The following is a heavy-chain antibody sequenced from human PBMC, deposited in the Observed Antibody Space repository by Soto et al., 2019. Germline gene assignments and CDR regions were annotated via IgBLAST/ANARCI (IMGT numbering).Heavy chain of an antibody. Sequence: GGSLRLSCAASGFTFDDYTMHWVRQAPGKGLEWVSLISWDGGSTYYADSVKGRFTISRDNSKNSLYLQMNSLRTEDTALYYCAKVRPIAAAHGTFDYWGQGTLVTVSS. CDR1: GFTFDDYT. CDR2: ISWDGGST. CDR3: AKVRPIAAAHGTFDY. J-gene: IGHJ4*02. D-gene: IGHD6-13*01. V-gene: IGHV3-43*01.